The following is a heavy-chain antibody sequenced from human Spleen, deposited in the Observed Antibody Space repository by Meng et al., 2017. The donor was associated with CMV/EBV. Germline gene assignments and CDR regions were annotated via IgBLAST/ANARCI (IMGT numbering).Heavy chain of an antibody. V-gene: IGHV3-30*04. J-gene: IGHJ4*02. CDR3: VKLMTSLTPEDY. Sequence: GGSLRLSCAASGFTFSSYAMHWVRQAPGKGLEWVAIISYDGSNKYYADSVKGRFTISRDNSKNTLYLQMTSLRPEDTAVYYCVKLMTSLTPEDYWGQGTLVTVSS. CDR2: ISYDGSNK. D-gene: IGHD4-11*01. CDR1: GFTFSSYA.